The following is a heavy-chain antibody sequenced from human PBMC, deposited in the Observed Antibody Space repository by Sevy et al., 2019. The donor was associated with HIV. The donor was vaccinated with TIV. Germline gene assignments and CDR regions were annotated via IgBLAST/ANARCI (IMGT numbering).Heavy chain of an antibody. J-gene: IGHJ4*02. CDR3: ARTHSSGWWVFDY. Sequence: VSVKVSCKASGYTFTTTGISWVRLAPGQGLEWMGWIAPYNGNTNYAQKLQGIVTMTTDTRTGTAYMEMRSLRSDDTAMYYCARTHSSGWWVFDYWGQGTLVTVSS. CDR1: GYTFTTTG. V-gene: IGHV1-18*01. CDR2: IAPYNGNT. D-gene: IGHD6-19*01.